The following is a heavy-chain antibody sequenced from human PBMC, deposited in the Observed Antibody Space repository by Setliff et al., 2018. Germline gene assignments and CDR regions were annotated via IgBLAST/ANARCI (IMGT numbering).Heavy chain of an antibody. CDR3: ARDDPGQWLRLGYFDY. CDR2: INHSGST. J-gene: IGHJ4*02. CDR1: GGSFSGYY. Sequence: SETLSLTCAVYGGSFSGYYWSGIRQPPGKGLEWIGEINHSGSTNYHPSLKSRVTISVDTSKNQFSLKLSSVTAADTAVYYCARDDPGQWLRLGYFDYWGQGTLVTVSS. D-gene: IGHD5-12*01. V-gene: IGHV4-34*01.